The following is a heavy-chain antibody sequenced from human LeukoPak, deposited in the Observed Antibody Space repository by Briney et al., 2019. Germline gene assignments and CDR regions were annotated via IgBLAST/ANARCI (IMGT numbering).Heavy chain of an antibody. D-gene: IGHD6-19*01. CDR3: ARDPSGSGWSLSD. CDR1: GFNFGSDA. V-gene: IGHV3-33*01. Sequence: PGRSLRLSCTASGFNFGSDAMHWVRQAPGKGLEWVAFIWSDGSYDHYADSVKGRFTISRDNSKNTVCLQMNSLRVEDTAVYYCARDPSGSGWSLSDWGQGTPVTVSS. J-gene: IGHJ4*02. CDR2: IWSDGSYD.